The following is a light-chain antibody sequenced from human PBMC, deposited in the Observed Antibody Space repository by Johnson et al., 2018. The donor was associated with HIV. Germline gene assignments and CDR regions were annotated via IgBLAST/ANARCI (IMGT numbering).Light chain of an antibody. V-gene: IGLV1-51*02. Sequence: QSVLTQPPSVSAAPGQRVTITCSRASSTFGNSYISWYQLLPGSPPKLLVFKNNERPSGIPDRFSGSNSGTSATLDITGLQTGDEADYYCATWDTSLSTGGVFGTGTKVTVL. CDR1: SSTFGNSY. CDR2: KNN. CDR3: ATWDTSLSTGGV. J-gene: IGLJ1*01.